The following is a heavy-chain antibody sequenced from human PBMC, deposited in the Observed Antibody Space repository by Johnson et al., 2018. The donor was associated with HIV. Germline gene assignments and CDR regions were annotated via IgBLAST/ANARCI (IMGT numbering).Heavy chain of an antibody. D-gene: IGHD1-1*01. Sequence: QMQLVESGGGVVQPGRSLRLSCAASGFTFSSYAMHWVRQAPGKGLEWVAVISYDGSDDYYADSVKDRFTISRDNFKNTLYLRMNSLRVEDTAVYYCATSTASDAFDIWGQGTMVTVSS. CDR3: ATSTASDAFDI. CDR2: ISYDGSDD. V-gene: IGHV3-30*04. CDR1: GFTFSSYA. J-gene: IGHJ3*02.